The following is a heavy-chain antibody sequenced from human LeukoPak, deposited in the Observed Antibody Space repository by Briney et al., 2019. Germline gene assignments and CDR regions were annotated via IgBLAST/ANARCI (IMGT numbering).Heavy chain of an antibody. CDR3: AKDGATVKAVYFDY. J-gene: IGHJ4*02. Sequence: GGSLRLSCAASGFTFSSYSMNWVRQAPGKGLEWVSYISSSSSTIYYADSVKGRFTISRDNAKNSLYLQMNSLRAEDTAVYYCAKDGATVKAVYFDYWGQGTLVTVSS. D-gene: IGHD5-12*01. CDR2: ISSSSSTI. V-gene: IGHV3-48*01. CDR1: GFTFSSYS.